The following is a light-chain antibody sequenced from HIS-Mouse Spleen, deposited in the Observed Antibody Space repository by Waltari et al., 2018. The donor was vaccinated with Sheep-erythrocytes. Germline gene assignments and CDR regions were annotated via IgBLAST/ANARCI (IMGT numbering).Light chain of an antibody. CDR3: SSYTSSSTWV. V-gene: IGLV2-14*01. CDR2: EVS. J-gene: IGLJ3*02. Sequence: QSALTQPRSVSGSPGQSVTISCTGTSSDVGGYNYVSWYQQHPGKAPKPIIYEVSNRPSGVSNRFSGSKSGNTSSLTISGLQAEDEADYYCSSYTSSSTWVFGGGTKLTVL. CDR1: SSDVGGYNY.